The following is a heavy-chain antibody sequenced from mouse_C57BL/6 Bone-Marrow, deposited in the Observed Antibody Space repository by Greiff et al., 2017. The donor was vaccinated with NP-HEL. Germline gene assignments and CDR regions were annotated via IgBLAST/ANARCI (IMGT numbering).Heavy chain of an antibody. CDR1: GYTFTSYG. CDR3: ARPFITTVVATDY. CDR2: IYPRSGNT. J-gene: IGHJ2*01. Sequence: VQLQQSGAELARPGASVKLSCKASGYTFTSYGISWVKQRPGQGLEWIGEIYPRSGNTYYNEKFKGKATLTADKSSSTAYMELRSLTSEDSAVYFCARPFITTVVATDYWGQGTTLTVSS. V-gene: IGHV1-81*01. D-gene: IGHD1-1*01.